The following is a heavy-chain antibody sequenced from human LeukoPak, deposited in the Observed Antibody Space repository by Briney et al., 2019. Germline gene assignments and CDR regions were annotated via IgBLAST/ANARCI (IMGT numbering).Heavy chain of an antibody. Sequence: SETLSLTCTVSGGSISSYYWNWIRQPPGKGLEWIGYIYYSGSTNYNPSLRSRVTISVDTSKNQFSLKLSSVTAADTAVYYCARGGWYPESFQHWGQGAPVTVSS. V-gene: IGHV4-59*01. CDR2: IYYSGST. CDR1: GGSISSYY. J-gene: IGHJ1*01. D-gene: IGHD6-19*01. CDR3: ARGGWYPESFQH.